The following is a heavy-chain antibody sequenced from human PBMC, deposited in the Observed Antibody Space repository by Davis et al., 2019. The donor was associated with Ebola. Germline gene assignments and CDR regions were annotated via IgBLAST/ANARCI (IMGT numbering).Heavy chain of an antibody. CDR1: GVSISRHY. D-gene: IGHD3-10*01. CDR2: IYYTGSA. V-gene: IGHV4-59*11. J-gene: IGHJ5*02. Sequence: PSETLSLTCTVSGVSISRHYWSWIRQPPGKRLEWIGSIYYTGSAYYNSSLASRATISVDTSKNQFSLKLTSVTAADTAMYFCARGHWNYRIDPWGQGTLVTVSS. CDR3: ARGHWNYRIDP.